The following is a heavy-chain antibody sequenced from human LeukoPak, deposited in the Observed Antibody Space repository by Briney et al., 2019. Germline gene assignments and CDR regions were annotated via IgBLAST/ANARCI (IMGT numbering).Heavy chain of an antibody. J-gene: IGHJ4*02. CDR1: GFSFDEYV. CDR3: TKDRYCSSSSCATDH. D-gene: IGHD2-2*01. CDR2: ISGDGSST. Sequence: PGGSLRLSCAASGFSFDEYVMHWVRQAPGKGLEWIALISGDGSSTYYVGSVKGRFTISRDNSKNALYLQMNSLRTEDTALYYCTKDRYCSSSSCATDHWGQGTLVTVSS. V-gene: IGHV3-43*02.